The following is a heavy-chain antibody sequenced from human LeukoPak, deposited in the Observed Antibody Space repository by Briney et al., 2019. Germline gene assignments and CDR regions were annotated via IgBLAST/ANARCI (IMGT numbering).Heavy chain of an antibody. CDR1: GFTFSSYA. CDR2: ISGSGGST. Sequence: GSLRLSCAASGFTFSSYAMSRVRQAPGEGLEWVSAISGSGGSTYYADSVKGRFTISRDNSKNTLYLQMNSLRAEDTAVYFCARSRGRGDYFDCWGQGTLVTVSS. D-gene: IGHD2-15*01. J-gene: IGHJ4*02. V-gene: IGHV3-23*01. CDR3: ARSRGRGDYFDC.